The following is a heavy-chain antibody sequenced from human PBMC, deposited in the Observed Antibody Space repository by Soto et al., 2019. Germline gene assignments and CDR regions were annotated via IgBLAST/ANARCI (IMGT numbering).Heavy chain of an antibody. CDR1: GYTFTGYY. CDR3: ARGGLIAAAVWFDP. Sequence: ASVKVSCKASGYTFTGYYMHWVRQAPGQGLEWMGWINPNSGGTNYAQKFQGWVTMTRDTSISTAYMELSRLRSDDTAVYYCARGGLIAAAVWFDPWGQGTLVTVSS. D-gene: IGHD6-13*01. V-gene: IGHV1-2*04. CDR2: INPNSGGT. J-gene: IGHJ5*02.